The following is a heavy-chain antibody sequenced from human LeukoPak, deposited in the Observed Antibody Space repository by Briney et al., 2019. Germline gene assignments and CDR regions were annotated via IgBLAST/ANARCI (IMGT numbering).Heavy chain of an antibody. Sequence: GESLKISCKASGYTFTRNWIAWVRQMPGKGLEWMGIIYPGDSDTRYSPSFQGQVTISADKSISTAYLQWSSLKASDTAMYYCASHNVVYGMDVWGQGTTVTVSS. CDR2: IYPGDSDT. D-gene: IGHD2-15*01. V-gene: IGHV5-51*01. J-gene: IGHJ6*02. CDR1: GYTFTRNW. CDR3: ASHNVVYGMDV.